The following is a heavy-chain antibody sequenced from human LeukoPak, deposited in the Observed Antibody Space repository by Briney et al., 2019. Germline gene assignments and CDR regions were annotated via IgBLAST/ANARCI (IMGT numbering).Heavy chain of an antibody. J-gene: IGHJ3*02. D-gene: IGHD3-22*01. CDR3: ARDSPHHYYDSSGYSWGAPDAFDI. CDR1: GFTFSSYS. V-gene: IGHV3-21*01. Sequence: GGSLRLSCAASGFTFSSYSMNWVRQAPGKGLEWVSSISSSSSYIYYADSVKGRFTISRDNAKNSLYLQMNSLRAEDTAVYYCARDSPHHYYDSSGYSWGAPDAFDIWGQGTMVTVSS. CDR2: ISSSSSYI.